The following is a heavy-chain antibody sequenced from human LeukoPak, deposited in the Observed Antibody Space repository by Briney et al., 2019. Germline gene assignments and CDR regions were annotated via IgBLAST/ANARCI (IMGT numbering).Heavy chain of an antibody. Sequence: GGSLRLSCAASGFTFSSYAMHWVCQAPGKGLEWVAVISYDGSNKYYADSVKGRFTISRDNSKNTLYLQMNSLRAEDTAVYYCASTGFDYWGQGTLVTVSS. V-gene: IGHV3-30*04. CDR3: ASTGFDY. D-gene: IGHD3-10*01. CDR1: GFTFSSYA. J-gene: IGHJ4*02. CDR2: ISYDGSNK.